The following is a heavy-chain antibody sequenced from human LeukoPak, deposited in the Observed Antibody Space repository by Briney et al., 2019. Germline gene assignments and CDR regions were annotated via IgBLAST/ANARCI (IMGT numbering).Heavy chain of an antibody. CDR3: ARDAVPAASYYYYYGMDV. Sequence: GGSLRLACAASGFTFSSYWMIWVRQAPGKGLEWVANIKQDGSEKYYVDSVKGRFTISRDNAKNSLYLQMNSLRAEATAVYYCARDAVPAASYYYYYGMDVWGQGTTVTVSS. CDR1: GFTFSSYW. D-gene: IGHD2-2*01. CDR2: IKQDGSEK. J-gene: IGHJ6*02. V-gene: IGHV3-7*01.